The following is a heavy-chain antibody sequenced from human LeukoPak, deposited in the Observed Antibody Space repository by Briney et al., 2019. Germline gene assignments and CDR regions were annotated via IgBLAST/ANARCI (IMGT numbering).Heavy chain of an antibody. CDR3: ARLKFYDSTGYSPGHYMDV. CDR2: LYPGVGT. CDR1: GGPIFSYY. D-gene: IGHD3-22*01. V-gene: IGHV4-4*07. J-gene: IGHJ6*03. Sequence: SETLSLTCTVSGGPIFSYYWSWIRQTAGKGLEWIGRLYPGVGTDYNPSLKSRVTMSVDTSKKQFALKLSAVTAADTPVYYCARLKFYDSTGYSPGHYMDVWGKGTTVTVSS.